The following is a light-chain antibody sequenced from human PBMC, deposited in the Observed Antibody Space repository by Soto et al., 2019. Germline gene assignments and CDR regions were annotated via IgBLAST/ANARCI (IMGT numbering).Light chain of an antibody. CDR1: QSISDS. CDR3: QQYNSYVFT. CDR2: DAS. V-gene: IGKV1-5*01. J-gene: IGKJ3*01. Sequence: DIRMTQSPSTLSASVGDRVTITCRASQSISDSLAWYQQKPGKAPKLLIYDASNLESGVPSRFSGSGSGKEFTLRISSLQPADFATYYCQQYNSYVFTFGPGTTVDIK.